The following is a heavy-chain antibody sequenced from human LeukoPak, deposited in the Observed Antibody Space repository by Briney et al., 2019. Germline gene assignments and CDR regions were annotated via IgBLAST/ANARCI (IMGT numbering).Heavy chain of an antibody. CDR2: ILPVLGTP. CDR3: ARGYSGNFFGFDL. J-gene: IGHJ4*02. CDR1: GGTFNYA. Sequence: ASVKVSCKPSGGTFNYAIGWVRQAPGQGPEWMGGILPVLGTPHYAQEFQGRLTVTTDEVAATAYMELSSLRSEDTAVYYCARGYSGNFFGFDLWGQGTLVTVSS. D-gene: IGHD1-26*01. V-gene: IGHV1-69*05.